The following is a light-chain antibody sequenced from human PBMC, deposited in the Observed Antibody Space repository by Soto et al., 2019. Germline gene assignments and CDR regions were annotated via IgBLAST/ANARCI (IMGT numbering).Light chain of an antibody. J-gene: IGKJ1*01. Sequence: ELVFTQSPGTLSLSPGERATLSRMASPSVPNYVAWYQQKPGQDPRLLIYGASSRATGITDRFSGSGSGTDFTLTISRLEPEDFAVYYCQQFGSSPWTVGQGTKVEIK. V-gene: IGKV3-20*01. CDR2: GAS. CDR1: PSVPNY. CDR3: QQFGSSPWT.